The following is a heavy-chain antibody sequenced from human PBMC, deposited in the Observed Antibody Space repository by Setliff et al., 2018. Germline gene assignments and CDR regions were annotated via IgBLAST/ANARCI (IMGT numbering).Heavy chain of an antibody. D-gene: IGHD1-26*01. V-gene: IGHV1-18*01. CDR2: ISAYNGNT. Sequence: ASVKVSCKASGYSFSDYGISWVRQAPGQGLEWMGWISAYNGNTKYAQKLQGRVTMATDISTSTAYMELRSLGSDDTAVYYCARAPPNRYSGSYEYFYMDVWGKGTTVTVSS. CDR1: GYSFSDYG. CDR3: ARAPPNRYSGSYEYFYMDV. J-gene: IGHJ6*03.